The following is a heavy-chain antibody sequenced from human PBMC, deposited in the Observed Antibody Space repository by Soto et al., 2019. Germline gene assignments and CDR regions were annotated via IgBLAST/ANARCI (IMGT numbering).Heavy chain of an antibody. CDR1: GFTFSPYW. V-gene: IGHV3-7*03. Sequence: EVQLVESGGGLVQPGGSLRLSCAASGFTFSPYWMNWFRQAPGKGLEWLANIRQDGGEKFYAEPLKGRFRISRDNAQHSVFLEMNSLRAGDTAVYYCGRDEGGVGYYTGPYYYGMDVWGQGTTVTVSS. J-gene: IGHJ6*02. D-gene: IGHD3-3*01. CDR2: IRQDGGEK. CDR3: GRDEGGVGYYTGPYYYGMDV.